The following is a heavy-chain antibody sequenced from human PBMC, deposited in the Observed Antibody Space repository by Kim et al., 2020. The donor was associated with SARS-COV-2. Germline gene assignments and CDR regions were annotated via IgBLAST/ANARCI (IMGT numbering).Heavy chain of an antibody. D-gene: IGHD2-2*01. CDR1: GGSISSSSYY. J-gene: IGHJ3*01. CDR3: ARLGILLWHDAFDV. CDR2: IYYSGNT. V-gene: IGHV4-39*01. Sequence: SQTLSLTCTVSGGSISSSSYYWGWIRQPPGKGLEWIGNIYYSGNTSYNPSLKSRVTISVDTSKNQFSLKLSSVTAADTAVYYCARLGILLWHDAFDVWGQGTMVTVSS.